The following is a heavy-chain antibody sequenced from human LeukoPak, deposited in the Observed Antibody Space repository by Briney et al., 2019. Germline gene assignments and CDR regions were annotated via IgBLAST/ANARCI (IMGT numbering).Heavy chain of an antibody. CDR3: ARDRIIAVAGLLYYYGMDV. J-gene: IGHJ6*02. CDR2: INSDGSST. D-gene: IGHD6-19*01. V-gene: IGHV3-74*01. CDR1: GFTFSSYE. Sequence: GGSLRLSCAASGFTFSSYEMNWVRQAPGKGLVWVSRINSDGSSTSYADSVKGRFTISRDNAKNTLYLQMNSLRAEDTAVYYCARDRIIAVAGLLYYYGMDVWGQGTTVTVSS.